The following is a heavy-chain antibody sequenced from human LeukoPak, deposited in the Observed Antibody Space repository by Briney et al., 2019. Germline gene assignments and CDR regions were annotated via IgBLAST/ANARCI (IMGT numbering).Heavy chain of an antibody. CDR3: AKGGAVVLTGFDS. D-gene: IGHD3-22*01. Sequence: GGSLRLSCAASGFTFANYAMNWVRQAPGKGLEWVAVTTSSGADSYYSDSVRGRFTISRDNSKNTLYLQMNSLRAEDTAAYYCAKGGAVVLTGFDSWGQGTLVSVSS. CDR1: GFTFANYA. CDR2: TTSSGADS. V-gene: IGHV3-23*01. J-gene: IGHJ4*02.